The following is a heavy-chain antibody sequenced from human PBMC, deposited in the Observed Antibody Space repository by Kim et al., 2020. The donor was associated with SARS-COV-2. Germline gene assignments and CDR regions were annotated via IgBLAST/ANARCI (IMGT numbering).Heavy chain of an antibody. V-gene: IGHV3-53*01. CDR2: IYSGGST. CDR3: ARAGIDTAKEEWYYYYGMDV. D-gene: IGHD5-18*01. J-gene: IGHJ6*02. CDR1: GFTVSSNY. Sequence: GGSLRLSCAASGFTVSSNYMSWVRQAPGKGLEWVSVIYSGGSTYYADSVKGRFTISRDNSKNTLYLQMNSLRAEDTAVYYCARAGIDTAKEEWYYYYGMDVWGQGTTVTVSS.